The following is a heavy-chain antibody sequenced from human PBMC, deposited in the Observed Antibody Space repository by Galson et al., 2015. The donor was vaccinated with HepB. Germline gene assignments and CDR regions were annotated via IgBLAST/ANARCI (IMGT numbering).Heavy chain of an antibody. CDR3: ARDPGHLNYNDGSGYNH. V-gene: IGHV3-7*03. D-gene: IGHD3-22*01. CDR2: IKQDGSEK. J-gene: IGHJ5*02. Sequence: SLRLSCAASGFTFSSYWMSWVRQAPGKGLEWVANIKQDGSEKYYVDSVKGRFTISRDNAKNSLYLQMNSLRAEETAVYYCARDPGHLNYNDGSGYNHWGQGTLVTVSS. CDR1: GFTFSSYW.